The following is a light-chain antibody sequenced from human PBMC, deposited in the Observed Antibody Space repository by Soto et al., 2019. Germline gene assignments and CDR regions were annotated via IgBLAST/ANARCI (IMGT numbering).Light chain of an antibody. CDR3: QQYGSSSYT. J-gene: IGKJ2*01. CDR1: QSVSSSY. CDR2: GAS. V-gene: IGKV3-20*01. Sequence: EIVLTQSPGTLSLSPGERATLSCRASQSVSSSYLAWYQQKPGQAPRLLIYGASSRATGIPDRFSGSGSGTGFTLTISRLQPEDFAVYYCQQYGSSSYTFGQGPKLEIK.